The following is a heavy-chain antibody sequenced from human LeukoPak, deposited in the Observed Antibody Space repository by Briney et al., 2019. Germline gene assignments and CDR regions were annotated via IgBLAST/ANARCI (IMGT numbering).Heavy chain of an antibody. CDR2: IYSGGYT. Sequence: PGGSLRLSCAASGFTVSSNYMSWVRQAPGKGLEWVSVIYSGGYTYYAVSVKGRFTISRDNSKNTLYLQMNSLRAEDMAVYYCARVYSTYPYYYMDVWGKGTTVTVSS. CDR1: GFTVSSNY. J-gene: IGHJ6*03. D-gene: IGHD4-11*01. CDR3: ARVYSTYPYYYMDV. V-gene: IGHV3-53*01.